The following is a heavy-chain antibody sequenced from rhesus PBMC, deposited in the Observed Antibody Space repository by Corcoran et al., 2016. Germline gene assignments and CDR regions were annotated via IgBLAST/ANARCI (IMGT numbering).Heavy chain of an antibody. D-gene: IGHD2-2*01. CDR3: AKDTWGSVDY. V-gene: IGHV4-169*01. CDR1: GGSMYNSY. J-gene: IGHJ4*01. CDR2: IHGSISSS. Sequence: QVQLQESGPGLVKPWETLSVTCVVSGGSMYNSYWSWIRQSPGKGLEWIGYIHGSISSSSYNHALRSRVTLSVDTSKNQFSLKLSAVTAADTAVYYCAKDTWGSVDYWGQGVLVTVSS.